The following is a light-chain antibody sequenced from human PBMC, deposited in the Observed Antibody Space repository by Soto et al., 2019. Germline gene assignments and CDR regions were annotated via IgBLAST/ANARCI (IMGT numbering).Light chain of an antibody. Sequence: DIQMTQSPSTLCASVGDRVTITCRASQSISSWLAWYQQKPGKAPKLLINDAYNLESGVPSRFSGSGSGTEFTLSISSLQPDDFATYYCQQYNTYWTFGQGTKVDIK. CDR3: QQYNTYWT. CDR1: QSISSW. J-gene: IGKJ1*01. V-gene: IGKV1-5*01. CDR2: DAY.